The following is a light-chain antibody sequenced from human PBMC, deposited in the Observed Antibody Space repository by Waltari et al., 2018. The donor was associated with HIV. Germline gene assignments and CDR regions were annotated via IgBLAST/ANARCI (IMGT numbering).Light chain of an antibody. CDR3: QQYYGTPPT. Sequence: DIVMTQSPDSLAVSLGERATVNCKSSQIVLYSSKNKNYLAWYQQKPGQPPKLLIYWASTRESGVPDRFSGSGSGTDFTLTISSLQAEDVAVYYCQQYYGTPPTFGQGTKVEIK. V-gene: IGKV4-1*01. CDR2: WAS. J-gene: IGKJ1*01. CDR1: QIVLYSSKNKNY.